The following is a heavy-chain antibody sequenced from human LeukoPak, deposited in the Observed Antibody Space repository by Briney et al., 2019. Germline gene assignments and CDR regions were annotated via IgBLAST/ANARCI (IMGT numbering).Heavy chain of an antibody. V-gene: IGHV1-46*01. D-gene: IGHD6-19*01. CDR1: GYTFSNYG. CDR2: IYLSGGST. J-gene: IGHJ4*02. CDR3: ARWKGVAEGQGLDY. Sequence: ASVKVSCKASGYTFSNYGVSWVRQAPGQGLEWMGIIYLSGGSTSYAQKFQGRVTMTRDTSTSTVYMELNILRSEDTAVYYCARWKGVAEGQGLDYWGQGTLVTVYS.